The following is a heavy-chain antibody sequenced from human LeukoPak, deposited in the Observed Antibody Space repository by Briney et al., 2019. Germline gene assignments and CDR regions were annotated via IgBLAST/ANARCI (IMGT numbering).Heavy chain of an antibody. CDR1: GGSIDSYY. D-gene: IGHD3-16*01. CDR3: WRHHDYMWGSSVDYYAMDV. V-gene: IGHV4-59*08. CDR2: LYYTGST. J-gene: IGHJ6*02. Sequence: SETLSLTCTVSGGSIDSYYWSWIRQPPGKRLEWIRYLYYTGSTNYNPSLKSRVTISFATSKNLFSLNLSSVTAADTAVYYWWRHHDYMWGSSVDYYAMDVWGQGTTVTVSS.